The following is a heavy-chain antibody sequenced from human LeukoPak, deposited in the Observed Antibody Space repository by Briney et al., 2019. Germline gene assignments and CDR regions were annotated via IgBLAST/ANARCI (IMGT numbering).Heavy chain of an antibody. J-gene: IGHJ4*02. Sequence: ASVKVSCKASGYTFTGYYMHWVRQAPGQGLEWMGWINPNSGGTNYAQKFRGRVTMTRDTSISTAYMELSRLRSDDTAVYYCARGSGYYFYFDYWGQGTLVTVSS. D-gene: IGHD3-22*01. V-gene: IGHV1-2*02. CDR3: ARGSGYYFYFDY. CDR2: INPNSGGT. CDR1: GYTFTGYY.